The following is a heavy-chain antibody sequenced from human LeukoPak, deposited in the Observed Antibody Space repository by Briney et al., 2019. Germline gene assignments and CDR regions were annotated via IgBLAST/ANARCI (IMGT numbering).Heavy chain of an antibody. CDR1: GFTFSTYG. Sequence: GGSLRLSCAASGFTFSTYGISWVRQAPGKGLEWVSAISGNGGKTYYADSVKGRFTISRDNSKNTLYLQMNSLRADDTAVYYCAKDLNWGLDYWGQGTLVTVSS. J-gene: IGHJ4*02. CDR3: AKDLNWGLDY. CDR2: ISGNGGKT. V-gene: IGHV3-23*01. D-gene: IGHD7-27*01.